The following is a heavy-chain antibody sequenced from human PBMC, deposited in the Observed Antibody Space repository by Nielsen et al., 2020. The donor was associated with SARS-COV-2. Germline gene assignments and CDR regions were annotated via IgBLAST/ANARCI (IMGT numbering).Heavy chain of an antibody. J-gene: IGHJ4*02. Sequence: SLKISCAASGFTFSTYDMNWVRQAPGKGLEWVAFIRSRANTQYYADSVKGRFTISRDNSKNSLYLEMNSLRAEDTAIYYCARDREPGYNAVDYWGQGTLVTVSS. CDR3: ARDREPGYNAVDY. CDR2: IRSRANTQ. V-gene: IGHV3-48*03. D-gene: IGHD1-14*01. CDR1: GFTFSTYD.